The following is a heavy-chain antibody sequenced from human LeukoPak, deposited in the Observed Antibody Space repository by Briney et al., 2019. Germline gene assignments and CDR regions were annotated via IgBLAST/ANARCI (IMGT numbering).Heavy chain of an antibody. J-gene: IGHJ6*02. CDR3: AKGPRDRTGYSSGWPRYYGMDV. Sequence: GSLRLSWAGSGFTFRSYNMNWVRQGPGEGLELVSYISSTSDSIYYADSVKGRFTISRDNSKNTLYLQMNSLRAEDTAVYYCAKGPRDRTGYSSGWPRYYGMDVWGQGTTVTVSS. V-gene: IGHV3-48*01. CDR1: GFTFRSYN. D-gene: IGHD6-19*01. CDR2: ISSTSDSI.